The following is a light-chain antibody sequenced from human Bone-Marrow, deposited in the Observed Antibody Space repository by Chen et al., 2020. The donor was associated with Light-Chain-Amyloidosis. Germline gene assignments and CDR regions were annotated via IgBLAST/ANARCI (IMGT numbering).Light chain of an antibody. J-gene: IGKJ4*01. CDR3: QQYGTSPLT. CDR2: GSS. CDR1: QSVHSIY. Sequence: EIVLTQSPGTLSLSPGDRATLSCRASQSVHSIYLAWYQQKPGQAPRLLIYGSSSRATGIPDRFTGSGSGTDFTLTINRLEPEDFAMYYCQQYGTSPLTFGGGTKVEIK. V-gene: IGKV3-20*01.